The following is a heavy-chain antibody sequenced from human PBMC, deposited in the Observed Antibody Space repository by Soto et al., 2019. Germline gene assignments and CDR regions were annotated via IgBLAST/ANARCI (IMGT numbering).Heavy chain of an antibody. D-gene: IGHD3-3*01. Sequence: NPSETLSLTCTVSGGSISSYYWSWIRQPPGKGLEWIGYIYYSGSTNYNPSLKSRVTISVDTSKNQFSLKLSSVTAADTAVYYCARTSPYYDFWSATWDYYYYGMDVWGQWTTVTVSS. V-gene: IGHV4-59*01. CDR3: ARTSPYYDFWSATWDYYYYGMDV. CDR2: IYYSGST. J-gene: IGHJ6*02. CDR1: GGSISSYY.